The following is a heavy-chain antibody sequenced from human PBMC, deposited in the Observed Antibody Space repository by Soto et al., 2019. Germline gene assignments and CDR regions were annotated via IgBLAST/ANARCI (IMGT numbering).Heavy chain of an antibody. V-gene: IGHV1-18*01. D-gene: IGHD2-2*01. CDR2: ISAYNGNT. CDR1: GYTVTSYG. CDR3: ARILRVVPAAMWEGWFDP. Sequence: ASVKVSCKASGYTVTSYGISWVRQAPGQGLEWMGWISAYNGNTNYAQKLQGRVNMTTDTSKSKAYMELRSLRSDDTAVYYCARILRVVPAAMWEGWFDPWGQGTLVTVSS. J-gene: IGHJ5*02.